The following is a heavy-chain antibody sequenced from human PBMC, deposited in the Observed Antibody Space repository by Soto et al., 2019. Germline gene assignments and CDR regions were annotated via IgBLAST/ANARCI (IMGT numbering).Heavy chain of an antibody. J-gene: IGHJ4*02. CDR1: GGSIKTDNW. CDR3: ARNHYHSVSESLGTVSGFDS. CDR2: VYHTERI. V-gene: IGHV4-4*02. D-gene: IGHD3-3*01. Sequence: QVQLKESGPGLVKPSGTLSLSCAVSGGSIKTDNWWSWVRQSPGKGLEWIGEVYHTERINYNPSLQGRVSISIDTSENQFSLHLISVTAADTVVYFCARNHYHSVSESLGTVSGFDSWGQGTLVTVSS.